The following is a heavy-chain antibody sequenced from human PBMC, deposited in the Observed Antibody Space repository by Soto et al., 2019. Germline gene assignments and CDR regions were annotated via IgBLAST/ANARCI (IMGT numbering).Heavy chain of an antibody. CDR2: INSDGSST. CDR1: GFTFSSYW. J-gene: IGHJ6*02. D-gene: IGHD4-17*01. Sequence: GGSLRLSCAASGFTFSSYWMHWVRQAPGQGLVWVSRINSDGSSTSYADSVKGRLTISRDNAKNTLYLQMNRLRAEDTAVYYCARATTVVTPGYYYYGMDVWGQGTTGTVS. V-gene: IGHV3-74*01. CDR3: ARATTVVTPGYYYYGMDV.